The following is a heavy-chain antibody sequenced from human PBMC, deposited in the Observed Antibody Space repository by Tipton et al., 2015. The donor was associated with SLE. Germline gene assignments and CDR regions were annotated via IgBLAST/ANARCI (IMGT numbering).Heavy chain of an antibody. CDR3: ARVLGSYYGMDV. CDR2: ISGSGIST. J-gene: IGHJ6*02. CDR1: GFTFSSYA. D-gene: IGHD7-27*01. Sequence: SLRLSCAASGFTFSSYAMSWVRQAPGKGLEWVSTISGSGISTYYADSVKGRFTISRDNSKNTLYLQMNSLRAEDTAVYYCARVLGSYYGMDVWGQGTTVTVSS. V-gene: IGHV3-23*01.